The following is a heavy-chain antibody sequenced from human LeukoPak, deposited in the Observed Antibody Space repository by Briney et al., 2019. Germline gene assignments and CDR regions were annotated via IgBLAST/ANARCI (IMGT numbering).Heavy chain of an antibody. D-gene: IGHD1-26*01. J-gene: IGHJ4*02. CDR3: AKRGSGSVDY. Sequence: GGSLRLSCAASGFTFRSYAMSWVRQAPGKGLELVSGTNGGGNGPSYADSAKGRFTISRDNSKNTLSLQMNSLRAEDTAIYYCAKRGSGSVDYWGQGTLVTVSS. CDR1: GFTFRSYA. CDR2: TNGGGNGP. V-gene: IGHV3-23*01.